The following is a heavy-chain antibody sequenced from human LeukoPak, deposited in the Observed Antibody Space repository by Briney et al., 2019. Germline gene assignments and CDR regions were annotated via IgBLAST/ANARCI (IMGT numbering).Heavy chain of an antibody. Sequence: GGSLRLSCAASGFTFSSYWMSWVRQAPGKGLEWVANIKQDGSEKYYVDSVKGRFTISRDNSKNTLYLQMNSLRAEDTAVYYCAKDRKIAAAGTTTNWFDPWGQGTLVTVSS. CDR3: AKDRKIAAAGTTTNWFDP. V-gene: IGHV3-7*03. CDR2: IKQDGSEK. CDR1: GFTFSSYW. D-gene: IGHD6-13*01. J-gene: IGHJ5*02.